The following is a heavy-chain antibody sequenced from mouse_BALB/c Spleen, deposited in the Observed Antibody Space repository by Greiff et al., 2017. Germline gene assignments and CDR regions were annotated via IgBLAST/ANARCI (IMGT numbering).Heavy chain of an antibody. CDR3: ARDDYYGSLY. J-gene: IGHJ2*01. D-gene: IGHD1-1*01. Sequence: EVQLVESGGGLVQPGGSLRLSCATSGFTFTDYYMSWVRQPPGKALEWLGFIRNKANGYTTEYSASVKGRFTISRDNSQSILYLQMNTLRAEDSATYYCARDDYYGSLYWGQGTTLTVSA. CDR1: GFTFTDYY. CDR2: IRNKANGYTT. V-gene: IGHV7-3*02.